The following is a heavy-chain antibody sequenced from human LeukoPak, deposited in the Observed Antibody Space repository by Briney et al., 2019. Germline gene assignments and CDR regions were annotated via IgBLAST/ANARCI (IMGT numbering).Heavy chain of an antibody. CDR1: GGSISSYY. D-gene: IGHD3-10*01. V-gene: IGHV4-59*12. CDR3: ARDVKSRRKQWFGELSDYYYYYMDV. CDR2: IYYSGST. Sequence: SETLSLTCTVSGGSISSYYWSWIRQPPGKGLERIGYIYYSGSTNYNPSLKSRVTMSVDTSKNQFSLKLSSVTAADTAVYYCARDVKSRRKQWFGELSDYYYYYMDVWCKGTTVTISS. J-gene: IGHJ6*03.